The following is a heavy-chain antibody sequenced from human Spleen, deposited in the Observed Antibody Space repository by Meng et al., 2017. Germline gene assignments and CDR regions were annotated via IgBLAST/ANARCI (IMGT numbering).Heavy chain of an antibody. CDR1: GGSISSSSYY. CDR2: IYYSGRD. V-gene: IGHV4-39*07. D-gene: IGHD1-26*01. J-gene: IGHJ3*02. CDR3: ARDLGGSYSLGAFDI. Sequence: SETLSLTCSVSGGSISSSSYYWGWLRQPPGKGLEWIGNIYYSGRDYYNPSLKSRVTISVDTSKNQFSLKLSPVTAADTAVYYCARDLGGSYSLGAFDIWGQGTMVTVSS.